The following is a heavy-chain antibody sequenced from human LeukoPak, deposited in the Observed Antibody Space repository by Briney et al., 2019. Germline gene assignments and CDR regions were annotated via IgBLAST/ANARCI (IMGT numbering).Heavy chain of an antibody. J-gene: IGHJ4*02. V-gene: IGHV1-2*02. D-gene: IGHD5-18*01. CDR2: INPNSGGT. Sequence: ASVKVSCKASGYTFTNYWIYWVRQAPGQGLEWMGWINPNSGGTNYAQKFQGRVTMTRDTSISTAYMELSRLRSDDTAVYYCARESRYSYGYYFDYWGQGTLVTVSS. CDR1: GYTFTNYW. CDR3: ARESRYSYGYYFDY.